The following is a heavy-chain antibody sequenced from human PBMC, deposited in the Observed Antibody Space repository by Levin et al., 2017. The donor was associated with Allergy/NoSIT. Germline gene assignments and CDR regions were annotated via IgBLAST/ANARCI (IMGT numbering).Heavy chain of an antibody. D-gene: IGHD3-3*01. J-gene: IGHJ4*02. CDR1: GFTFSRSC. V-gene: IGHV3-48*01. Sequence: GGSLRLSCAASGFTFSRSCMNWVRQAPGKGLEWVSYISSSGNTIYYADSVKGRFTISRDNAENSLFLQMNSLRAEDTAVYYCARDPGTYDFWDGIDSWGQGTLVTVSS. CDR3: ARDPGTYDFWDGIDS. CDR2: ISSSGNTI.